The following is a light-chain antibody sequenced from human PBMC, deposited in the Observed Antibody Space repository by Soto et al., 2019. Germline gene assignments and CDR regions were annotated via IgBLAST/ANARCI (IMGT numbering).Light chain of an antibody. CDR2: DVS. Sequence: DIQLTQSPSALSASVGDSFTITCRASQTTGDWLAWYQQKPGKAPHLLIYDVSSLESGVPSRFSGRGSGTEFTLTIDGLQPDDFATYYCQQHNSSPWTFGQGTKVDIK. CDR1: QTTGDW. CDR3: QQHNSSPWT. J-gene: IGKJ1*01. V-gene: IGKV1-5*01.